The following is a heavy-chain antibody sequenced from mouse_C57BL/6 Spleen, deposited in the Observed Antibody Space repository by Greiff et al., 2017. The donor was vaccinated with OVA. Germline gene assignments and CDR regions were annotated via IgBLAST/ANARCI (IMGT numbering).Heavy chain of an antibody. Sequence: QVQLQQSGAELMKPGASVKLSCKATGYTFTGYWIEWVKQRPGHGLEWIGEILPGSGSTNYNEKFKGKAPFTADTSSNTAYMQLSSLTTEDSAIYYCARWGLITTVVGRDFDVWGTGTTVTVSS. CDR2: ILPGSGST. J-gene: IGHJ1*03. V-gene: IGHV1-9*01. CDR3: ARWGLITTVVGRDFDV. CDR1: GYTFTGYW. D-gene: IGHD1-1*01.